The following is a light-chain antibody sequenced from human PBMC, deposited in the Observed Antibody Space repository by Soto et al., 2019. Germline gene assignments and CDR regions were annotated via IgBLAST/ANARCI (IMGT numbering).Light chain of an antibody. V-gene: IGLV2-11*01. Sequence: QSVLTQPRSLSGSPGQSVTISCTGTSSDVGSYNYISWYQQHPGKAPKLMIFDVSKRPSGVPDRFSGSKSGNTASLTISGLQPEDGADYYCCSYAGSTTLVFGGGTKLTVL. CDR2: DVS. CDR1: SSDVGSYNY. J-gene: IGLJ3*02. CDR3: CSYAGSTTLV.